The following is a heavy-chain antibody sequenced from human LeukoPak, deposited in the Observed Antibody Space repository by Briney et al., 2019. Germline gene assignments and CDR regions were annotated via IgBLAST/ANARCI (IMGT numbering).Heavy chain of an antibody. V-gene: IGHV4-34*01. CDR2: INHSGST. J-gene: IGHJ4*02. Sequence: SETLSLTCAVYGVSVSGFYWSWNRQRPGKGLEWNEEINHSGSTNHNPSLKSRVTISVDTSKNQLSLKLSSVTAADTAVYYCARTPTAYFDYWGQGTLITVSS. CDR1: GVSVSGFY. D-gene: IGHD4-17*01. CDR3: ARTPTAYFDY.